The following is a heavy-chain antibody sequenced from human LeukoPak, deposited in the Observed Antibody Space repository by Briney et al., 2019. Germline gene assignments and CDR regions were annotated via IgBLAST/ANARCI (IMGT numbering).Heavy chain of an antibody. V-gene: IGHV4-34*01. CDR1: GGSFSGYY. J-gene: IGHJ5*02. CDR2: INHSGST. Sequence: SETRSLTCAVYGGSFSGYYWSWIRQPPGKGLEWIGEINHSGSTNYNPSLKSRVTISVDTSKNQFSLKLSSVTAADTAVYYCARGLYYYGSGSPYNWFDPWGQGTLVTVSS. CDR3: ARGLYYYGSGSPYNWFDP. D-gene: IGHD3-10*01.